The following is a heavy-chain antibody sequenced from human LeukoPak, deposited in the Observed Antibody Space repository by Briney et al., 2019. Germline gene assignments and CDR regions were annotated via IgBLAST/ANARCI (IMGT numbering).Heavy chain of an antibody. V-gene: IGHV3-30*03. CDR1: GFTFNNYG. D-gene: IGHD3-3*01. CDR3: VRERNNFWSGHHSIFDS. Sequence: PGGSLRLSCAASGFTFNNYGMHWVRQAPGKGLEWVAVISYDGRNIHYPDSVKGRFTISRDISTDTLWLQMDSLRTEDTAVYYCVRERNNFWSGHHSIFDSWGQGTLVTVSS. J-gene: IGHJ4*02. CDR2: ISYDGRNI.